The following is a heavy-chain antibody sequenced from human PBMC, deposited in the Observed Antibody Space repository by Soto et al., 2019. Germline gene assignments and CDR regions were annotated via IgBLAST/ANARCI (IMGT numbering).Heavy chain of an antibody. Sequence: GGSLRLSCAASGFTFSTYSMNWVRQTPGKGLEWVSSISSSSSHTQYADSVKGRLTVSRDNAKNSLYLQMNSLRAEDTALYYCAKDLSPYYYDSSGYFAEYFQHWGQGTLVTVS. CDR3: AKDLSPYYYDSSGYFAEYFQH. CDR2: ISSSSSHT. D-gene: IGHD3-22*01. J-gene: IGHJ1*01. CDR1: GFTFSTYS. V-gene: IGHV3-21*04.